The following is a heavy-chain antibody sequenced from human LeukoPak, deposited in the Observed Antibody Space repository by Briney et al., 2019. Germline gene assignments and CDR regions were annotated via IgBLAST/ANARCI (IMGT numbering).Heavy chain of an antibody. Sequence: GRSLRLSCAASGFTFSSYGMHWVRQAPGKGLEWVAVISYDGSNKYYADSVKGRFTISRDNSKNTLYLQMNSLRAEDTAVYYCAKELLWFGEYPNGFDYWGQGTLSPSPQ. CDR2: ISYDGSNK. D-gene: IGHD3-10*01. CDR3: AKELLWFGEYPNGFDY. CDR1: GFTFSSYG. J-gene: IGHJ4*02. V-gene: IGHV3-30*18.